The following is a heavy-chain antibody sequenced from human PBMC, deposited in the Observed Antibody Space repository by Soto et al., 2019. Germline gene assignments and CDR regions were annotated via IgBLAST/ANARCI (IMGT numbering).Heavy chain of an antibody. J-gene: IGHJ5*02. CDR1: GGSISSYY. Sequence: ASETMSLTCTVSGGSISSYYWSWIRQPPGKGLEWIGYIYYSGSTNYNPSLKSRVTISVDTSKNQFSLKLSSVTAADTAVYYCARDSDYGDYHWFDPWGQGTLVTVSS. CDR3: ARDSDYGDYHWFDP. D-gene: IGHD4-17*01. V-gene: IGHV4-59*01. CDR2: IYYSGST.